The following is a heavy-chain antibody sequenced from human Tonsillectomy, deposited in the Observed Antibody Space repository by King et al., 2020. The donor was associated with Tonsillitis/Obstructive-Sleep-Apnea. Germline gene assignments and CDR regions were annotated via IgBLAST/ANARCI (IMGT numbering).Heavy chain of an antibody. Sequence: VQLVESGGGLVQPGGSLRLSCAASGFTFSNYNMNWVRQAPGMGLEWISYISSSGNKIYYAASVKGRFTISRDNAKNSLYLQMNSLRDGDTALYYCARGSYKIGGGGCWGQGTLVTVSS. CDR1: GFTFSNYN. CDR3: ARGSYKIGGGGC. CDR2: ISSSGNKI. D-gene: IGHD1-14*01. J-gene: IGHJ4*02. V-gene: IGHV3-48*02.